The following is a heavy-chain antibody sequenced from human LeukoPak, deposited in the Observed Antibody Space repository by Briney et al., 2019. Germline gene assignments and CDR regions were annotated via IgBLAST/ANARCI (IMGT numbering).Heavy chain of an antibody. V-gene: IGHV4-39*01. J-gene: IGHJ4*02. D-gene: IGHD2-2*01. CDR2: VYYSGST. CDR3: ARQDIVVVPAPWDY. Sequence: SETLSLTCTVSGGSISSSSYYWGWIRQPPGKGLEWIGSVYYSGSTYYNPSLKSRVTISVDTSKNQFSLKLSSVTAADTAVYYCARQDIVVVPAPWDYWGQGTLVTVSS. CDR1: GGSISSSSYY.